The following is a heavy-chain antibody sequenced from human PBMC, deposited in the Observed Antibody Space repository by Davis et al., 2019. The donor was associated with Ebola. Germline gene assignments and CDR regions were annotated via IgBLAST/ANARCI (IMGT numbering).Heavy chain of an antibody. CDR3: ATSYSSSLDAFDI. Sequence: SETLSLTCTVSGGSISSYYWSWIRQPPGKGLEWIGYIYYSGSTNYNPSLKSRVTISVDTSKNQFSLKLSSVTAADTAVYYCATSYSSSLDAFDIWGQGTMVTVSS. V-gene: IGHV4-59*01. CDR2: IYYSGST. J-gene: IGHJ3*02. CDR1: GGSISSYY. D-gene: IGHD6-13*01.